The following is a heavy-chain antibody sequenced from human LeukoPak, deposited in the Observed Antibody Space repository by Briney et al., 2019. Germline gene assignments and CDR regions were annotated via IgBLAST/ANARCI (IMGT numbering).Heavy chain of an antibody. Sequence: GSLRLSCAASGFTFSSYAMHWVRQPPGKGLEWIANIYYSGSTFYNPSLKSRVTISLDTSKNQFSLKLSSVTAADTAVYYCATLYGSGSYYPSDYWGQGILVTVSS. CDR3: ATLYGSGSYYPSDY. CDR1: GFTFSSYA. J-gene: IGHJ4*02. D-gene: IGHD3-10*01. CDR2: IYYSGST. V-gene: IGHV4-39*07.